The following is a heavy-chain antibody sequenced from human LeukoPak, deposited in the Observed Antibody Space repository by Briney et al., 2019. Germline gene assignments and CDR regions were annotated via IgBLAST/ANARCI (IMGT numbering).Heavy chain of an antibody. Sequence: GSLRLSCAASGFTFSTYCMHWVRQAPGKGPMWVSRICPDGTVTNYADSVKARFIISRDNARNTVYLQMNSLRVEDTAVYYCVRDFRSADYWGQGTLVTVSS. CDR3: VRDFRSADY. CDR1: GFTFSTYC. V-gene: IGHV3-74*01. J-gene: IGHJ4*02. CDR2: ICPDGTVT.